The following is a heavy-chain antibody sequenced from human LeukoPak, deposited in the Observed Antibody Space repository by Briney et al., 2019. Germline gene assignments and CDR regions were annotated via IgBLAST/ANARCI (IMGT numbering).Heavy chain of an antibody. J-gene: IGHJ3*02. Sequence: PSETLSLTCTVSGGSISSSSYYWGWIRQPPGKGLEWIGSIYYSGSTYYSPSLKSRVTISVDTSKNQFSLKLSSVTAADTAVYYCARGRGGYCSSTSCLEIDAFDIWGQGTMVTVSS. V-gene: IGHV4-39*07. CDR1: GGSISSSSYY. D-gene: IGHD2-2*01. CDR3: ARGRGGYCSSTSCLEIDAFDI. CDR2: IYYSGST.